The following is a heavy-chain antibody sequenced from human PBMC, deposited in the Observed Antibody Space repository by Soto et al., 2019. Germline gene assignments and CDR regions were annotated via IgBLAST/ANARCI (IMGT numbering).Heavy chain of an antibody. CDR3: AKGWFRFDY. CDR1: KFTFSSYG. V-gene: IGHV3-30*18. CDR2: FSYDGSNK. J-gene: IGHJ4*02. Sequence: GGSLRLSCAASKFTFSSYGMHWVRQAPGKGLDWVAAFSYDGSNKYYADSVKGRLTVSRDNSKNTLYLQMNSLRAEDTAVYYCAKGWFRFDYWGQGTLVTVSS. D-gene: IGHD3-10*01.